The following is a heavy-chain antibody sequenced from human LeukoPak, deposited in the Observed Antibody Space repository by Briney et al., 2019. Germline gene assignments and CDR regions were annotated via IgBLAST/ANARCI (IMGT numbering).Heavy chain of an antibody. CDR3: ARHYYYGSGRYFDY. V-gene: IGHV4-34*01. CDR1: GGSFSGYY. D-gene: IGHD3-10*01. J-gene: IGHJ4*02. Sequence: SETLSLTCAVYGGSFSGYYWSWIRQPPGKGLEWIGEINHSGSTNYNPSLKSRVTISVDTSKNQFSLKLSSVTAADTAVYYCARHYYYGSGRYFDYWGQGTLVTVSS. CDR2: INHSGST.